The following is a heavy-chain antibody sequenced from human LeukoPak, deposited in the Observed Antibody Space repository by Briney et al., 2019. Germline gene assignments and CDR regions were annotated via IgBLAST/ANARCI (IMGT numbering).Heavy chain of an antibody. CDR3: ARVDSAVVAENAFDI. V-gene: IGHV1-46*01. D-gene: IGHD2-15*01. CDR1: GYTFTSYY. Sequence: ASVKVSCKASGYTFTSYYMHWVRQAPGQGLEWMGIINPSGGSTSYAQKFQGRVTMTRDTSTSTVYMELSSLRSEDTAVYYCARVDSAVVAENAFDIWGQGTMVTVSS. CDR2: INPSGGST. J-gene: IGHJ3*02.